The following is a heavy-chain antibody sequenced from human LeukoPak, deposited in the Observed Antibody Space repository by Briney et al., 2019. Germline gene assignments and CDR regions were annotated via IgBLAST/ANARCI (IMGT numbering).Heavy chain of an antibody. Sequence: ASVKVSCKASGYTFTSYYMHWVRQAPGQGLEWMGIINPSGGSTSYAQKFRGRVTMTRDTSTSTVYMELSSLRSEDTAVYYCARVSSPAIDHYYYYGMDVWGQGTTVTVSS. CDR1: GYTFTSYY. D-gene: IGHD6-13*01. J-gene: IGHJ6*02. CDR2: INPSGGST. V-gene: IGHV1-46*01. CDR3: ARVSSPAIDHYYYYGMDV.